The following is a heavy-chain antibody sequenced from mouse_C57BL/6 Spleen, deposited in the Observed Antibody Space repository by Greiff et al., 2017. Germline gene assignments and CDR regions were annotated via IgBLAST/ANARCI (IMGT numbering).Heavy chain of an antibody. CDR3: ARAAVVDDWYFDV. CDR2: ISYDGSN. CDR1: GYSITSGYY. Sequence: DVKLQESGPGLVKPSQSLSLTCSVTGYSITSGYYWNWIRQFPGNKLEWMGYISYDGSNNYNPSLKNRISITRDTSKNQFFLKLNSVTTEDTATYYCARAAVVDDWYFDVWGTGTTVTVSS. J-gene: IGHJ1*03. V-gene: IGHV3-6*01. D-gene: IGHD1-1*01.